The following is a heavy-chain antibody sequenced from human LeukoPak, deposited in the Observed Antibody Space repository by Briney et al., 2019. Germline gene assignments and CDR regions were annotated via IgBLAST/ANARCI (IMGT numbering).Heavy chain of an antibody. CDR2: MYPGDSDT. CDR1: GYTFSNHW. D-gene: IGHD3-3*01. J-gene: IGHJ6*02. Sequence: PGESLKISCKGFGYTFSNHWIAWLRQMPGKGLEWMGIMYPGDSDTRYSPSFQGQVTFSVDKSIATAYLEWSSLKASDTALYYCARRGVLDGLDVWGQGTTVTVSS. CDR3: ARRGVLDGLDV. V-gene: IGHV5-51*01.